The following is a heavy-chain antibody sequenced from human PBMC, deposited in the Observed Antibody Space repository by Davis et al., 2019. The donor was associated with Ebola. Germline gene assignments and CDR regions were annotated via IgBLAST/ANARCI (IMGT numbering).Heavy chain of an antibody. D-gene: IGHD6-19*01. CDR1: GYTFTSYD. J-gene: IGHJ2*01. CDR2: MNPNSGNT. Sequence: ASVKVSCKASGYTFTSYDINWVRQATGQGLEWKGWMNPNSGNTNYAQKLQGRVTMTTDTSTSTAYMELRSLRSDDTAVYYCAREGSAVAAHWYFDLWGRGTLVTVSS. V-gene: IGHV1-18*01. CDR3: AREGSAVAAHWYFDL.